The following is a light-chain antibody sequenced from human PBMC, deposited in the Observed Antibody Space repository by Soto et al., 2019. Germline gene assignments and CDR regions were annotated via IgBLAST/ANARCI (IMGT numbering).Light chain of an antibody. Sequence: QSALTQPPSISGAPGQRVTITCTGSDSNIGASYDVNWYQHLPGEAPNLLIYETDNRPSGVPDRFSASRSGASASLAIDKLQTGDEGDYYCQSYGSGLSVVFGGGTKLTVL. J-gene: IGLJ2*01. V-gene: IGLV1-40*01. CDR2: ETD. CDR3: QSYGSGLSVV. CDR1: DSNIGASYD.